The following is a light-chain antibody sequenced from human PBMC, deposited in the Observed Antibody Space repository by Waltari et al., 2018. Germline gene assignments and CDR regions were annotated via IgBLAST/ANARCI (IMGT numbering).Light chain of an antibody. CDR3: QTGGHGTWV. J-gene: IGLJ3*02. CDR1: SGHSSTV. Sequence: QLVLTQSPSVSASLGASVKLTCTLSSGHSSTVIAWHQQGPGKGPRYLMQVNSDGSHSKGEECPDRFSGSSAGPERYLTISSLQSDDEADYYCQTGGHGTWVFGGGTKLTVL. CDR2: VNSDGSH. V-gene: IGLV4-69*01.